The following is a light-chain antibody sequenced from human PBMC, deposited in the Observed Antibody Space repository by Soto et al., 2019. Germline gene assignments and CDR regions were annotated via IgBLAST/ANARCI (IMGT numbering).Light chain of an antibody. CDR3: QQRSNWPPTWT. CDR1: QSVSTY. Sequence: EIVLTQSPATLSLSPGERATLSCRASQSVSTYLAWYQQKPGQAPRLLIYDASKRATGIPARFSGSGSGTDFTLTITSLEPEYFGVYYCQQRSNWPPTWTFGQGTKVDIK. V-gene: IGKV3-11*01. CDR2: DAS. J-gene: IGKJ1*01.